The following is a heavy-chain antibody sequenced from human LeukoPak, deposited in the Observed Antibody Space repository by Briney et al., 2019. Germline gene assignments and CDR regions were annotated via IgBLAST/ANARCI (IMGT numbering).Heavy chain of an antibody. CDR3: AKDGGSDIVATIFDY. J-gene: IGHJ4*02. Sequence: GGSLRLSCAASGFTVKDNFMSWVRQAPGKGLEWVSVLYSGGATYYADSVKGRFTISRDNSKNTLYLQMNSLRAEDTAVYYCAKDGGSDIVATIFDYWGQGTLVTVSS. CDR1: GFTVKDNF. V-gene: IGHV3-66*02. CDR2: LYSGGAT. D-gene: IGHD5-12*01.